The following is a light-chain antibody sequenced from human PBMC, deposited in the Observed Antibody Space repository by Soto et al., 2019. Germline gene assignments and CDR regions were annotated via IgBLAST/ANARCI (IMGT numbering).Light chain of an antibody. Sequence: EIVMTQSPATLSVSPGERDTLSCRANQNIISNLAWYQQKPDQAPRLLISGASTRATGVRARFSGSGSGTESTLTISSLQSEEFEVYYWQQYNNWPITFGQGTRLEIK. V-gene: IGKV3-15*01. CDR1: QNIISN. CDR2: GAS. CDR3: QQYNNWPIT. J-gene: IGKJ5*01.